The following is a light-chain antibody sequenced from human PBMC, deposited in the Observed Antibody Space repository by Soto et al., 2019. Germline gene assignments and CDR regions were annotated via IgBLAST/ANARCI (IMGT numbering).Light chain of an antibody. CDR1: QSVGGN. CDR2: DAS. V-gene: IGKV3-15*01. J-gene: IGKJ2*01. Sequence: EIVMTQAPATLSLSPGERATLSCRASQSVGGNLAWDQQRPGRAPRLLIYDASTRATDIPARFSGSGSGTEFTLTICSLQSEDFALYYCQQYNNWPLYTFGQGNKLEIK. CDR3: QQYNNWPLYT.